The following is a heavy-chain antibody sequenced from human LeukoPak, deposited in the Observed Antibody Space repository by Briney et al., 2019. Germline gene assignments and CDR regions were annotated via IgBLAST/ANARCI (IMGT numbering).Heavy chain of an antibody. J-gene: IGHJ4*02. CDR1: GYTFTSYG. CDR3: ARMSIAARPPGIAAAGDFDY. Sequence: ASVKVSCKASGYTFTSYGISWVRQAPGHGLEWMGWISAYNGNTNYAQKLQGRVTMTTDTSTSTAYMELRSLRSDDTAVYYCARMSIAARPPGIAAAGDFDYWGQGTLVTVSS. CDR2: ISAYNGNT. V-gene: IGHV1-18*01. D-gene: IGHD6-13*01.